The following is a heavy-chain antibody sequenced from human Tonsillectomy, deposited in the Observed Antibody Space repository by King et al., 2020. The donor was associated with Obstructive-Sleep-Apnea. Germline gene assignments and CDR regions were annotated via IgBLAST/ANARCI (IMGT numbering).Heavy chain of an antibody. CDR1: GDSISSSSYY. CDR3: ARGGYSYGFWYF. D-gene: IGHD5-18*01. Sequence: LQLQESGPGLVKPSETLSLTCTVSGDSISSSSYYWGWIRQPPGKGLGWMGSFYYSGGTYYNPSLESRVTISVDCSKNQFPLKLTSVTAADTAVYYCARGGYSYGFWYFWGQGTLVTVSS. V-gene: IGHV4-39*06. J-gene: IGHJ4*02. CDR2: FYYSGGT.